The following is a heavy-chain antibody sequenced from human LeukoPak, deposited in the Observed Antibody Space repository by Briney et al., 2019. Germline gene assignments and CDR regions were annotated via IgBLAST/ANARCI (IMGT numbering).Heavy chain of an antibody. D-gene: IGHD3-3*01. J-gene: IGHJ5*02. Sequence: ASVKVSCKASGYTFTSYDINWVRQATGQGLEWMGWMNPNSGNTGYAQKFQGRVTMTRNTSISTAYMELSSLRSEDTAVYYCARASRRNRNTIFGVVIIRWFDPWGQGTLVTVSS. CDR1: GYTFTSYD. CDR2: MNPNSGNT. V-gene: IGHV1-8*01. CDR3: ARASRRNRNTIFGVVIIRWFDP.